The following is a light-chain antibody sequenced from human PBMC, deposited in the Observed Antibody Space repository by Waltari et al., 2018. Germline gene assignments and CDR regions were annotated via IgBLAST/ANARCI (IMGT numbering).Light chain of an antibody. CDR1: KLGDKY. J-gene: IGLJ2*01. Sequence: SYELTQPPSVSVSPGQTASITCSGDKLGDKYVSWYRLKPGQSPVLVIYQDSQRPSGIPERFSGSNSGSTATLTISGTQAMDEADYYCQAWDSSTVVFGGGTKLTVL. CDR3: QAWDSSTVV. CDR2: QDS. V-gene: IGLV3-1*01.